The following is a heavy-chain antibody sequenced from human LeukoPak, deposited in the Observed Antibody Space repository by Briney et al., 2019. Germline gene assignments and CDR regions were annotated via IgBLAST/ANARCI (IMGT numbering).Heavy chain of an antibody. J-gene: IGHJ3*02. V-gene: IGHV1-18*01. CDR2: ISAYNGNT. CDR1: GYTFTSYG. D-gene: IGHD1-20*01. Sequence: ASVKVSCKASGYTFTSYGISWVRQAPGQGLEWMGWISAYNGNTNYAQKLQGRVTMTTDTSTSTAYMELRSLRSDDTAVYYCVSWTMSITGANRDAFDIWGQGTMVTVSS. CDR3: VSWTMSITGANRDAFDI.